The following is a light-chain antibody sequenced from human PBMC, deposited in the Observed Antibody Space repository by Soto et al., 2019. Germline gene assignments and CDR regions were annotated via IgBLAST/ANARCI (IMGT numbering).Light chain of an antibody. CDR1: QSVSSSY. J-gene: IGKJ2*01. Sequence: DIVLTQSPGTLSLSPGERATLSCRASQSVSSSYLAWYQQKPGQAPSLVIYGATNRGTAIRDRFHGSGSERVFTLTLNRLEPDDFAVYFCQGYGSSPSYPFGQGTKLDIK. V-gene: IGKV3-20*01. CDR3: QGYGSSPSYP. CDR2: GAT.